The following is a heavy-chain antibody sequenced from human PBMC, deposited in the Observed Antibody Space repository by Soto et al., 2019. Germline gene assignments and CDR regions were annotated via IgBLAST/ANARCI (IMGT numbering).Heavy chain of an antibody. D-gene: IGHD3-16*01. CDR3: VSRIPSWVFDY. Sequence: EARLVESGGGLTQPGGSLRLACLASGFSVSTNYMGWVRQAPGRGLEWVSVMYSGGDIHYADSVKGRFTISRDTSENTLYLQINSLTAEDTAVYFCVSRIPSWVFDYWGQGTLVTVSS. V-gene: IGHV3-53*01. CDR1: GFSVSTNY. J-gene: IGHJ4*01. CDR2: MYSGGDI.